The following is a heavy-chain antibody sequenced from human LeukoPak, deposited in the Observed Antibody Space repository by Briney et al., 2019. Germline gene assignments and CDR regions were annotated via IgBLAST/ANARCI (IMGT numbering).Heavy chain of an antibody. J-gene: IGHJ4*02. Sequence: PSETLSLTCTVSGGSISSYYWSWIRQPPGKGLEWIAYIYYSGSTNYNPSLKSRVTISVDTSKNQFSLKLSSVTAADTAVNYCARTTRYYDSSGCFDFWGQGTLVTVSS. V-gene: IGHV4-59*08. CDR1: GGSISSYY. CDR3: ARTTRYYDSSGCFDF. CDR2: IYYSGST. D-gene: IGHD3-22*01.